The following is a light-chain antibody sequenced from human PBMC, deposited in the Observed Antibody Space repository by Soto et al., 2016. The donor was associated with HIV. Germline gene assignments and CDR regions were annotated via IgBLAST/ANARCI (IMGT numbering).Light chain of an antibody. CDR1: NIGNKA. CDR3: QVWDISSDHRV. CDR2: DDS. J-gene: IGLJ1*01. V-gene: IGLV3-21*03. Sequence: SYELTQPPSVSVAPGKTARVTCGGNNIGNKAVHWYQQKPGQAPVLVVYDDSHRPSGIPERFSGSNSGHTATLTISRVEAGDEADYYCQVWDISSDHRVFGTGTKVTVL.